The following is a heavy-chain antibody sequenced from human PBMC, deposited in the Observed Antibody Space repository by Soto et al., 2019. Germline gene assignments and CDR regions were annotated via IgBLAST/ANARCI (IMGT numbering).Heavy chain of an antibody. Sequence: SXKISFKASGYPXTGYYRDLVRQAPGQGLEWMGWINPNSGGTKYQQKFQGMVTITRETSIRTVYLSLPGLKSADTAVYFCARDLAKGGGSAGFDYWGKGTPVTV. V-gene: IGHV1-2*02. D-gene: IGHD2-15*01. J-gene: IGHJ4*02. CDR2: INPNSGGT. CDR1: GYPXTGYY. CDR3: ARDLAKGGGSAGFDY.